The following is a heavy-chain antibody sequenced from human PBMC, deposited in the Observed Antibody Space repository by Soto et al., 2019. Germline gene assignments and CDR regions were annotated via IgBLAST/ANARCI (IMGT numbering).Heavy chain of an antibody. D-gene: IGHD5-18*01. CDR1: GGTFSSYA. CDR2: IIPIFGTA. Sequence: QVQLVQSGAEVKKPGSSVKVSCKASGGTFSSYAISWVRQAPGQGLEWMGGIIPIFGTANYAQKFQGRVTITXXDXTXXAYMELSSLRSEDTAVYYCARGRVDTPYSCYGMDVWGQGTTVTVSS. V-gene: IGHV1-69*05. J-gene: IGHJ6*02. CDR3: ARGRVDTPYSCYGMDV.